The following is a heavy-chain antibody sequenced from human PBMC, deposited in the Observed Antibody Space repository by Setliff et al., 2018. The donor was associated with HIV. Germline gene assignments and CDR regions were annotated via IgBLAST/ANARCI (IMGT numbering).Heavy chain of an antibody. D-gene: IGHD3-22*01. CDR1: GFTFNNAW. V-gene: IGHV3-30*02. CDR3: AKDRYYDSSGSPFDY. Sequence: GGSLRLSCAASGFTFNNAWMTWVRQAPGKGLEWVAFIRYDGSNKYYADSVKGRFTISRDNSKNTLYLQMNSLRAEDTAVYYCAKDRYYDSSGSPFDYWGQGTLVTVSS. CDR2: IRYDGSNK. J-gene: IGHJ4*02.